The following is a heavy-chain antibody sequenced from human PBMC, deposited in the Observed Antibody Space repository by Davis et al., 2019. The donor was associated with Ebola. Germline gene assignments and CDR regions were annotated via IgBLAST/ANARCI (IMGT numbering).Heavy chain of an antibody. CDR3: AREDLYGMDV. J-gene: IGHJ6*04. CDR2: IYHSGNT. CDR1: GGSISNYY. V-gene: IGHV4-59*01. Sequence: SETLSLTCTVSGGSISNYYWSWIRQPPGKGLEWIGYIYHSGNTDSIPSLKSRVTISVDMSKNQFSLKLSSVTAADTAVYYCAREDLYGMDVWGKGTTVTVSS.